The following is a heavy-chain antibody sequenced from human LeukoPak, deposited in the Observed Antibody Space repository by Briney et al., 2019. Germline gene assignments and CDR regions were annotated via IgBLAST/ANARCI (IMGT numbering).Heavy chain of an antibody. CDR1: GYTFTSYD. CDR3: ARDQYSSGWMSDY. D-gene: IGHD6-19*01. Sequence: ASVKVSCKASGYTFTSYDINWVRQATGQGLEWMGWMNPNSGNTGYAQKFQGRVTITRNTSISTAYMELSSLRAEDTAVYYCARDQYSSGWMSDYWGQGTLVTVSS. J-gene: IGHJ4*02. CDR2: MNPNSGNT. V-gene: IGHV1-8*03.